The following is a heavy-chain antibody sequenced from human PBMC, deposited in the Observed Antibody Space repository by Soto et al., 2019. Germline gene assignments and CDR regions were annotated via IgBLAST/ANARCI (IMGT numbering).Heavy chain of an antibody. V-gene: IGHV3-30-3*01. CDR1: GFTFSSYA. J-gene: IGHJ2*01. CDR3: ARPLWRDDYNWGYFDL. Sequence: QVQLVESGGGVVQPGRSLRLSCAAAGFTFSSYAMHWVRQAPGKGLEWVAVISYDGNNKYYADSVKGRFTISRDNSKNTLYLQMNSLRPEDTAVYYCARPLWRDDYNWGYFDLWGRVTLVTVSS. CDR2: ISYDGNNK. D-gene: IGHD4-4*01.